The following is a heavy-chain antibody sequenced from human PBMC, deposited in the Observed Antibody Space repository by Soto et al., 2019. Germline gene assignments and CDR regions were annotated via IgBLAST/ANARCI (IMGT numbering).Heavy chain of an antibody. CDR2: INPNSGST. CDR1: GYTFTGYY. CDR3: AREAKDIVLVPAAPTWYYGMDV. Sequence: ASVKVSCNASGYTFTGYYMHWVRRAPGQGLEWMGWINPNSGSTNYAQKFQGWVTMTRDTSISTAYMELSRLRSDDTAVYYCAREAKDIVLVPAAPTWYYGMDVWGQGTTVTVSS. D-gene: IGHD2-2*01. V-gene: IGHV1-2*04. J-gene: IGHJ6*02.